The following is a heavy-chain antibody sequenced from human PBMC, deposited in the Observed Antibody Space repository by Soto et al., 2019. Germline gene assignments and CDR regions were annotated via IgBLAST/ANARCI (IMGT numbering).Heavy chain of an antibody. V-gene: IGHV3-23*01. CDR2: LSGTGDSA. D-gene: IGHD3-10*01. CDR1: GFTFSSYA. Sequence: EVQLLESGGGLVRPGGSLRLSCAASGFTFSSYALSWVRQAPGKGLEWVSALSGTGDSADYANSVKGRFTISRDDSKTTLYLVMSSLRVEDTAIYYCARDNGNYGSGSFAHWGQGTLVTVSS. J-gene: IGHJ4*02. CDR3: ARDNGNYGSGSFAH.